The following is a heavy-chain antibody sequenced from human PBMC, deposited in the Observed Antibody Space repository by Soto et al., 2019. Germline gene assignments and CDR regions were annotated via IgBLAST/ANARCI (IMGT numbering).Heavy chain of an antibody. Sequence: PGGSPRLSCAACGYIFCSYSMNWVRQAPGKGLEWVAYISTRSTSIYYADSVKGRFTISRDNAKNSLFLQMNSLRAEDTAVYYCARPFLMTGYYYYYMDVWGRGTTVTVSS. CDR2: ISTRSTSI. V-gene: IGHV3-48*01. D-gene: IGHD3-9*01. J-gene: IGHJ6*03. CDR3: ARPFLMTGYYYYYMDV. CDR1: GYIFCSYS.